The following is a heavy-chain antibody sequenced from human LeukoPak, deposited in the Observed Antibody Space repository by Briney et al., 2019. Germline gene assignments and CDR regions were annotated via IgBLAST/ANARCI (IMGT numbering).Heavy chain of an antibody. Sequence: SETLSLTCTVSGGSISSYYWSWIRQPPGKGLEWIAYIYNSGSTNYNPSLKSRVTISVDTSKNQFSLKLSSVTAADTAVYYCARAVFRGASYTSYYYGMDVWGQGTTVTVSS. V-gene: IGHV4-59*01. CDR1: GGSISSYY. CDR3: ARAVFRGASYTSYYYGMDV. D-gene: IGHD3-10*01. J-gene: IGHJ6*02. CDR2: IYNSGST.